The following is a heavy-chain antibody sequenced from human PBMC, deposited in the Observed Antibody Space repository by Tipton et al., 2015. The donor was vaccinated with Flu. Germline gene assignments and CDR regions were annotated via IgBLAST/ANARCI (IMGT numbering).Heavy chain of an antibody. Sequence: GLVKPSETLSLTCAVYGGSFSGYYWSWIRQPPGKGLEWIGEINHSGSTNYNPSLKSRVTISVDTSKNQFSLKLSSVTAADTAVYYCARGPPIVVVPAAKEVKAFDIWGQGTMVTVSS. J-gene: IGHJ3*02. D-gene: IGHD2-2*01. CDR1: GGSFSGYY. CDR3: ARGPPIVVVPAAKEVKAFDI. CDR2: INHSGST. V-gene: IGHV4-34*01.